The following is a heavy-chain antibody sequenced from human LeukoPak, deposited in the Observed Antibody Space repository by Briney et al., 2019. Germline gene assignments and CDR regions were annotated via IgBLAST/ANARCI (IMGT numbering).Heavy chain of an antibody. CDR2: IYYSGST. D-gene: IGHD5-18*01. CDR3: ARVKADTAMRAYYFDY. Sequence: SETLSLTCTVSGGSISSSSYYWGWIRQPPGKGLEWIGSIYYSGSTYYNPSLKSRVTISVDTSKNQFSLKLSSVTAADTAVYYCARVKADTAMRAYYFDYWGQGTLVTVSS. CDR1: GGSISSSSYY. V-gene: IGHV4-39*07. J-gene: IGHJ4*02.